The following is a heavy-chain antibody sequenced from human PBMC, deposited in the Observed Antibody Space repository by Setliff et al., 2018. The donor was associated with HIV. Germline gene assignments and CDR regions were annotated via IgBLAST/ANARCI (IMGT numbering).Heavy chain of an antibody. J-gene: IGHJ3*01. V-gene: IGHV1-2*06. Sequence: ASVKVSCKASGYTFTAYYIHWVRQAPGHELQLMGRIEPSSGGTNYIRKFQGRVTITRDTSIYTVYMELTGLTSDDTAVYYCARQDHSSVNTGSLYAFDVWGQGTMVTVSS. CDR1: GYTFTAYY. D-gene: IGHD2-8*02. CDR2: IEPSSGGT. CDR3: ARQDHSSVNTGSLYAFDV.